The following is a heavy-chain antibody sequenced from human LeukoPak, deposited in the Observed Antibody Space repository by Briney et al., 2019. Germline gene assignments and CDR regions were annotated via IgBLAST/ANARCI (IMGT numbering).Heavy chain of an antibody. J-gene: IGHJ2*01. CDR2: IYDSEST. V-gene: IGHV4-59*01. CDR3: ARGMMVGYFDL. CDR1: GGSINSFY. Sequence: PSETLSLTCTVSGGSINSFYWSWIRQPPGKGLEWIGYIYDSESTNYNPSLKSRVTISGDTSKNYLSLKLSSVTAADTAVYYCARGMMVGYFDLWGRGPLVTVSS. D-gene: IGHD3-22*01.